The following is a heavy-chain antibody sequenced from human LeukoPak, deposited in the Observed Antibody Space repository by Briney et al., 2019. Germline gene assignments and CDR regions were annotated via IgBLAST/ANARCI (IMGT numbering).Heavy chain of an antibody. J-gene: IGHJ4*02. CDR3: AGGVGASHFDY. D-gene: IGHD1-26*01. Sequence: GGSLRLSCAASGFTFSTYWMSWVRQAPGKGLEWVAIIKQDGTEKYYVDSVKGRFTISRDNAENSLCLQMNSLRAEDTAVYYCAGGVGASHFDYWGQGTLVTVSP. CDR1: GFTFSTYW. CDR2: IKQDGTEK. V-gene: IGHV3-7*04.